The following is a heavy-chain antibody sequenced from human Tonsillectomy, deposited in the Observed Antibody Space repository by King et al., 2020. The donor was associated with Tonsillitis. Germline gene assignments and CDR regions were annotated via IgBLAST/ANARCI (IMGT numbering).Heavy chain of an antibody. D-gene: IGHD4-17*01. V-gene: IGHV4-39*07. CDR3: ARHVVTVTPPLDY. J-gene: IGHJ4*02. Sequence: QLQESGPGLVKASETLSLTCTVSGGSISSSSYYWAWIRQPPGKGRGGIGPIYYMGGTNYNPSLKSRLTISVDTSKNQFSLKLSSVTAADTAVYYCARHVVTVTPPLDYWGQGTLVTVSS. CDR1: GGSISSSSYY. CDR2: IYYMGGT.